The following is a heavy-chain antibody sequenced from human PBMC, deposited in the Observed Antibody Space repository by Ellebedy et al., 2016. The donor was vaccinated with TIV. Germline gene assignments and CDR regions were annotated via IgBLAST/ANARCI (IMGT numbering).Heavy chain of an antibody. J-gene: IGHJ4*02. V-gene: IGHV4-59*12. CDR2: IYENGRT. D-gene: IGHD6-19*01. CDR1: GDSLSSYY. Sequence: SETLSLXXTVSGDSLSSYYWTWIRQPPGKGLEWIGYIYENGRTNYNPSLFGRITISLDTSRNQFSLKVKSVTAADTALYYCATSPGYSSGWYDYWGQGTLVTVSS. CDR3: ATSPGYSSGWYDY.